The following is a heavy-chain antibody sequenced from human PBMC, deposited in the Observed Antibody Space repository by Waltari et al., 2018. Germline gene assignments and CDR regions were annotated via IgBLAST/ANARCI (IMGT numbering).Heavy chain of an antibody. D-gene: IGHD3-10*01. CDR3: GKGAPHASGTYYPDY. CDR1: GFTLIRSW. J-gene: IGHJ4*02. V-gene: IGHV3-74*03. Sequence: VQVVESGGGLVQPGGSLRLSWATSGFTLIRSWMHWVRQLPGKGQEWVSRINGDGSGTTYADSVQGRFTISRDNPNNMLYLHMNELRAEDTAVYYCGKGAPHASGTYYPDYWGQGTLVTVSS. CDR2: INGDGSGT.